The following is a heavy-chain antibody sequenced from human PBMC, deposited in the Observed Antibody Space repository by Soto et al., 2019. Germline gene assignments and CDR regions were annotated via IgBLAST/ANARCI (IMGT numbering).Heavy chain of an antibody. V-gene: IGHV5-10-1*01. CDR3: ARQRGPVTKAFDL. Sequence: SLKSPCNGFAYSFHNFLMTWVRPIPGKGLELMWKIDRSDCFTNYSPSFQGHVSISGDKSLSTAYLQWSSLKASDTAMYYCARQRGPVTKAFDLWGQGTMSPSPQ. CDR1: AYSFHNFL. J-gene: IGHJ3*01. CDR2: IDRSDCFT. D-gene: IGHD4-17*01.